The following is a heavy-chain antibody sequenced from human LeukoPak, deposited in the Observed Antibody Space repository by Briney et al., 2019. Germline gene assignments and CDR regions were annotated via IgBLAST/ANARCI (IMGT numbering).Heavy chain of an antibody. CDR3: AREQHRRDSSGYMALDAFDI. CDR1: GGSISSSNW. D-gene: IGHD3-22*01. J-gene: IGHJ3*02. CDR2: IYHSGST. Sequence: PSGTLSLTCAVSGGSISSSNWWSWVRQPPGKGLEWIGEIYHSGSTNYNPSLKSRVTISVDKPKNQFSLKLSSVTAADTAVYYCAREQHRRDSSGYMALDAFDIWGQGTMVTVSS. V-gene: IGHV4-4*02.